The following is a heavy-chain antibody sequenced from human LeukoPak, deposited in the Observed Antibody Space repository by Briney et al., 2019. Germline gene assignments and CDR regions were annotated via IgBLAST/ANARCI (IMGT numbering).Heavy chain of an antibody. V-gene: IGHV3-7*01. CDR3: VRGQATAWGLDY. CDR2: IKQDGSEN. J-gene: IGHJ4*02. CDR1: GFTFSNAW. D-gene: IGHD6-13*01. Sequence: GGSLRLSCAASGFTFSNAWMSWVRQAPGKGLEWVANIKQDGSENYYVDSVKGRFTISRDNAKNSLYLQMNSLRAEDTALYYCVRGQATAWGLDYWGQGTLVTVSS.